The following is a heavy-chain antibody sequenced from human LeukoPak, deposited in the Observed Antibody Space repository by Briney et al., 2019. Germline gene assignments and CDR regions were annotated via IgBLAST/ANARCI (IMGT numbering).Heavy chain of an antibody. J-gene: IGHJ4*02. CDR1: GFTFSSCW. Sequence: PGGSLRLSCAASGFTFSSCWMSWVRQAPGKGLEWVANMKYDGSEKDYVDSVKGRFTISRDNAKNSLYLQMNSLRAEDTAVYYCARDIAAAGLFFDYWGQGTLVTVSP. D-gene: IGHD6-13*01. CDR3: ARDIAAAGLFFDY. CDR2: MKYDGSEK. V-gene: IGHV3-7*01.